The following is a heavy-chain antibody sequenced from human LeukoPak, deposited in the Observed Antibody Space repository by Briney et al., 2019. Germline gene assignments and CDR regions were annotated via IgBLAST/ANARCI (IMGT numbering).Heavy chain of an antibody. V-gene: IGHV3-23*01. CDR1: GFTFSSYA. D-gene: IGHD6-19*01. J-gene: IGHJ4*02. CDR2: ISGSGGST. CDR3: AKGARYSSGWYYFDY. Sequence: SGGSLRLSCAASGFTFSSYAMSWVRQAPGKGLEWVSAISGSGGSTYYADSMKGRFTISRDNSKNTLYLQMNSLRAEDTAVYYCAKGARYSSGWYYFDYWGQGTLVTVSS.